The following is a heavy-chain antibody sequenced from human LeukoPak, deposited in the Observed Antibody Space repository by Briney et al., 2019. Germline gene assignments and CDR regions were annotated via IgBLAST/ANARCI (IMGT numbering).Heavy chain of an antibody. V-gene: IGHV3-30*14. CDR2: VSYEGTIK. J-gene: IGHJ5*01. CDR3: AREKFDS. Sequence: PGGSLRLSCAASGFAFSNFAMHWVRQAPGRGVEWVAVVSYEGTIKYYADSAKGRFTISRDNSGNIISLQMNNLTTDDTATYYCAREKFDSWGQGALVTVSP. CDR1: GFAFSNFA.